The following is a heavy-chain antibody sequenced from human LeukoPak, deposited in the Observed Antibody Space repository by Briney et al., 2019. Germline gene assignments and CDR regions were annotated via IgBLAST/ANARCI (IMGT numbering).Heavy chain of an antibody. CDR1: GGSISSYY. J-gene: IGHJ4*02. V-gene: IGHV4-4*07. CDR3: ARDRSISGSYYGDFGY. Sequence: SETLPLTCTVSGGSISSYYSSWIRQPAGKGLEWIGRIYTSGSTNYNPSLKSRVTISVDKSKNQFSLKLSSVTAADTAVYYCARDRSISGSYYGDFGYWGQGTLVTVSS. CDR2: IYTSGST. D-gene: IGHD1-26*01.